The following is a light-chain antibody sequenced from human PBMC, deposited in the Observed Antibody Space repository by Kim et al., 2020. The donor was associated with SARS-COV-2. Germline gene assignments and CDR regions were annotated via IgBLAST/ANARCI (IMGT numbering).Light chain of an antibody. V-gene: IGLV1-40*01. CDR3: QSYDSSLSGSV. CDR1: SSNSGAGYD. CDR2: GNN. Sequence: QRVTNSCTGSSSNSGAGYDVHWYQQLPGTAPKLLIYGNNNRPSGVPDRFSGSKSGTSASLAITGLQAEDEADYYCQSYDSSLSGSVFGGGTQLTVL. J-gene: IGLJ3*02.